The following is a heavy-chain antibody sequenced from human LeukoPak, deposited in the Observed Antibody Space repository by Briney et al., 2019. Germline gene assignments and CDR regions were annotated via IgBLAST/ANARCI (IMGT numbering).Heavy chain of an antibody. D-gene: IGHD2-15*01. CDR2: IIPIFGTA. CDR3: AVHVCSGGSCYSEDYGMDV. Sequence: SVKVSCKASGGTFSSYAISWVRQAPGQGLEWMGGIIPIFGTANYAQKFQGRVTITADESTSTAYMELSSLGSEDTAVYYCAVHVCSGGSCYSEDYGMDVWGKGTTVTVSS. CDR1: GGTFSSYA. J-gene: IGHJ6*04. V-gene: IGHV1-69*13.